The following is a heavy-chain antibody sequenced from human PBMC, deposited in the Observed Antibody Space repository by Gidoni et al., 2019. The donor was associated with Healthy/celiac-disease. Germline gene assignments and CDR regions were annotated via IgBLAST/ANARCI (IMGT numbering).Heavy chain of an antibody. CDR3: ARSGPYGDRPWGMDV. D-gene: IGHD4-17*01. Sequence: QVQLPESGPGLVKPSQPLSLTCPVSGGAISFGSSYWSWIRQPAGTGLEWIGRIYTSGRTNYNPSLKSRVTTSADTSKDQFARTLRSVTAADTAVYYCARSGPYGDRPWGMDVWGQGTTVTVSS. V-gene: IGHV4-61*02. CDR1: GGAISFGSSY. J-gene: IGHJ6*02. CDR2: IYTSGRT.